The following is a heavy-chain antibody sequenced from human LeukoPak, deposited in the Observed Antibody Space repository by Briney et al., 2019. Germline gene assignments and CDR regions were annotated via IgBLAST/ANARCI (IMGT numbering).Heavy chain of an antibody. V-gene: IGHV3-21*01. CDR1: GFTFSSYA. CDR2: ISSSSYV. CDR3: ARDLFGEVTNWFDP. D-gene: IGHD3-10*02. J-gene: IGHJ5*02. Sequence: GSLRLSCAASGFTFSSYAMNWVRQAPGKGLEWVSSISSSSYVYYADSVKGRFTISRDNAKNSLYLQMNSLRAEDTAVYYCARDLFGEVTNWFDPWGQGTLVTVSS.